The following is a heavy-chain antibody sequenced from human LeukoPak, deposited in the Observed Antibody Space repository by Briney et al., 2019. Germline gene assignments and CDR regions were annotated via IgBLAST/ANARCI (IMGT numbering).Heavy chain of an antibody. D-gene: IGHD2-2*02. Sequence: QPGGSLRLSCAASGFTFSSYAMHWVRQAPGKGLEWVAVIWYDGSNKYYADSVKGRFTISRGNSMNTLYLQMNSLRAEDTAVYYCARVGGYCSSTSCYTQNYYYYGMDVWGQGTTVTVSS. CDR2: IWYDGSNK. J-gene: IGHJ6*02. CDR1: GFTFSSYA. CDR3: ARVGGYCSSTSCYTQNYYYYGMDV. V-gene: IGHV3-33*08.